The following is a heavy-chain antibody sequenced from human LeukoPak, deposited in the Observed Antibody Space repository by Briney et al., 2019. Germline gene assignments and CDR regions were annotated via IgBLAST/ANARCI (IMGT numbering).Heavy chain of an antibody. CDR2: ISYDGSNK. CDR1: GFTFSSYG. Sequence: GGSLRLSCAASGFTFSSYGMHWVRQAPGKGLEWVAVISYDGSNKYYADSVKGRFTISRDNSKSTLYLQMNSLRPEDTAVYYCARVAGYFDCWGQGTLVTVSS. D-gene: IGHD2-21*01. CDR3: ARVAGYFDC. V-gene: IGHV3-30*03. J-gene: IGHJ4*02.